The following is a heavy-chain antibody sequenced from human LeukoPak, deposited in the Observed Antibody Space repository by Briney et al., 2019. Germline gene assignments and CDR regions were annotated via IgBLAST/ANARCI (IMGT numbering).Heavy chain of an antibody. Sequence: GGSLRLSCEGSGFTFSNYWMGWVRQAPGKGLEWVSVIYSGGSTYYADSVKGRFTISRDNSKNTLYLQMNSLRAEDTAVYYCASSYDSSGYYHDYWGQGTLVTVSS. CDR2: IYSGGST. J-gene: IGHJ4*02. CDR3: ASSYDSSGYYHDY. CDR1: GFTFSNYW. D-gene: IGHD3-22*01. V-gene: IGHV3-53*01.